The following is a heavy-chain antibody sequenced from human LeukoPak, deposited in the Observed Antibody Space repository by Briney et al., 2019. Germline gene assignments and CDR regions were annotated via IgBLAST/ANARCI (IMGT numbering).Heavy chain of an antibody. CDR1: GFTFSNYG. D-gene: IGHD5-18*01. V-gene: IGHV3-7*01. CDR3: ARDWFIHLWPTVDF. CDR2: IKQDGSEK. Sequence: PGGSLRLSCAASGFTFSNYGMNWVRQAPGKGLEWVANIKQDGSEKYYVDSVKGRFTISRDNAKNSLYLQMNSLRAEDTAVYYCARDWFIHLWPTVDFWGQGTLVTVSS. J-gene: IGHJ4*02.